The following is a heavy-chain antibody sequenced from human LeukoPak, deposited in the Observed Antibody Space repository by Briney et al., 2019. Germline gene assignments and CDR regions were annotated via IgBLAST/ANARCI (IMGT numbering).Heavy chain of an antibody. Sequence: GGSLRLACAASGFTFSAFAMTWVRQAPGKGLEWVSTITDDGYNTYSADSVKVRITFSRDNSKNTLSLQLRSLRAEDTAVYYCAKDLSYTSGASDHWGQGTLVTVSP. J-gene: IGHJ4*02. CDR3: AKDLSYTSGASDH. D-gene: IGHD6-19*01. V-gene: IGHV3-23*01. CDR1: GFTFSAFA. CDR2: ITDDGYNT.